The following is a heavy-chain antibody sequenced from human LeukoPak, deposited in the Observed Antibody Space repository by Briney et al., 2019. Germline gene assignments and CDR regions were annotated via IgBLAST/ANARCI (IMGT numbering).Heavy chain of an antibody. V-gene: IGHV1-2*02. CDR3: ARVFNSGNYVDY. CDR2: INPNSGGT. Sequence: ASVKVSCKASGYTFTGYYMHWMRHAPGQGLAWMGWINPNSGGTNYAQKFQGRVTMTRDTSISTAYMELSRLRSDDTAAYYCARVFNSGNYVDYWGQGTLVTVSS. CDR1: GYTFTGYY. D-gene: IGHD3-10*02. J-gene: IGHJ4*02.